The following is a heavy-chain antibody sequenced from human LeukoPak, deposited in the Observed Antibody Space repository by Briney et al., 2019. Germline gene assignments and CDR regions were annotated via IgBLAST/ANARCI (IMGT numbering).Heavy chain of an antibody. CDR2: ISWNSGSI. D-gene: IGHD3-16*01. Sequence: PGRSLRLSCAASGFTFDDYAMHWVRQAPGKGLEWVSGISWNSGSIGYAESVKGRFTISRDNAKNSLYLQMNSLTVEDMGMFYCARSQGAFVGAHTGNAFDIWGQGTMVSVSS. CDR1: GFTFDDYA. J-gene: IGHJ3*02. V-gene: IGHV3-9*03. CDR3: ARSQGAFVGAHTGNAFDI.